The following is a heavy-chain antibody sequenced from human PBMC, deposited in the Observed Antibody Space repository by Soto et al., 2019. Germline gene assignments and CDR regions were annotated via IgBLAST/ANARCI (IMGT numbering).Heavy chain of an antibody. CDR1: GGSISSYY. CDR3: ARHRFDLLVTGDPGHAFDI. V-gene: IGHV4-59*08. J-gene: IGHJ3*02. Sequence: QSQTLSLTCTVSGGSISSYYWSWIRQPPGKGLEWIGYIYYSGSTNYNPSLKSRVTISVDTSKNQFSLKLSSVTAADTAVYYCARHRFDLLVTGDPGHAFDIWGQGTMVTVSS. CDR2: IYYSGST. D-gene: IGHD7-27*01.